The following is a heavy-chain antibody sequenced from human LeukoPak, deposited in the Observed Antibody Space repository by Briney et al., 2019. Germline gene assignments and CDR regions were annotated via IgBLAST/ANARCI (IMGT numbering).Heavy chain of an antibody. V-gene: IGHV4-61*01. D-gene: IGHD3-22*01. CDR2: IYYSGST. CDR1: GGSVSSVSYY. Sequence: PSETLSLTCTVSGGSVSSVSYYWSWIRQPPGKGLEWIGYIYYSGSTNYNPSLKSRVTISVDTSKNQFSLKLSSVTAADTAVYYCARVSLYDSSGYLQLDYWGQGTLVTVSS. J-gene: IGHJ4*02. CDR3: ARVSLYDSSGYLQLDY.